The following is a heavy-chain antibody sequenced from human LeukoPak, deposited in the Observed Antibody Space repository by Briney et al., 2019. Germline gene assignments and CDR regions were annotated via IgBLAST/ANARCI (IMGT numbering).Heavy chain of an antibody. CDR1: GFTLSSYS. CDR2: ISSSSSYI. CDR3: ARDRSQYYDSSGYYHDY. D-gene: IGHD3-22*01. Sequence: PGGSLRLSCAASGFTLSSYSMNWVRQAPGKGLEWVSSISSSSSYIYYAYSVKGRFTISRDNAKDSLYLQMNSLRAEDTAVYYCARDRSQYYDSSGYYHDYWGQGTLVTVSS. J-gene: IGHJ4*02. V-gene: IGHV3-21*01.